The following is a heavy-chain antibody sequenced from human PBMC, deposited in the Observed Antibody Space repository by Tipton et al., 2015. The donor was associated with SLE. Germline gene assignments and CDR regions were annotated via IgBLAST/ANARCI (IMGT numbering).Heavy chain of an antibody. CDR2: INHSGST. V-gene: IGHV4-34*01. CDR3: ARAPSGGSSIAARPNWFDP. D-gene: IGHD6-6*01. J-gene: IGHJ5*02. CDR1: GGSFSGYY. Sequence: LRLSCAVYGGSFSGYYWSWIRQPPGKGLEWIGEINHSGSTNYNPSLKSRVTISVDTFKNQFSLKLSSVTAADTAVYYGARAPSGGSSIAARPNWFDPWGRGTLVTVSS.